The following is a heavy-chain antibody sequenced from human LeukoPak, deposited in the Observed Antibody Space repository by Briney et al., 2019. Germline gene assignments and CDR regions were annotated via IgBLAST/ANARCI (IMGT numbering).Heavy chain of an antibody. V-gene: IGHV3-21*01. Sequence: GGSLRLFCAASGFTFSRYSVKWVRQAPGKGLEWVSSISSSSSYIYNADAVKGRFTISRDNGKNSLYLKMNRLRAEDTAVYYCARLESGHYYDSSGYYFDAFDIWGQGTMVTVSS. J-gene: IGHJ3*02. CDR3: ARLESGHYYDSSGYYFDAFDI. D-gene: IGHD3-22*01. CDR2: ISSSSSYI. CDR1: GFTFSRYS.